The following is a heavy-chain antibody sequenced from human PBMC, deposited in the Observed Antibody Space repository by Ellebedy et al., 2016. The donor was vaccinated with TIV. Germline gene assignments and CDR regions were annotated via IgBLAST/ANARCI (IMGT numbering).Heavy chain of an antibody. CDR1: GFSFSSYA. V-gene: IGHV3-7*01. Sequence: GGSLRLSCAASGFSFSSYAMSWVRQAPGKGLEWVANIYQDGGVQYYVDSVKGRFTISRDNADNSLFLQMNSLRAEETAVYYCARRGSYGDYAVQINSWFDTWGRGTLVAVSS. CDR2: IYQDGGVQ. J-gene: IGHJ5*02. D-gene: IGHD4-17*01. CDR3: ARRGSYGDYAVQINSWFDT.